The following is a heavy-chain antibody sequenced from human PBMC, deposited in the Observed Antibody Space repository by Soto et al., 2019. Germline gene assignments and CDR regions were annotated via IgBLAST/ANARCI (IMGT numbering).Heavy chain of an antibody. Sequence: QVQLVQSGAVVKKPGSSVKVSCKTSGGTFRNDIITWVRPSPGQGLEWMARIIPLLDTTNYAQKDQGRVKITTDNSKGTAYMQANRLRSEYTAVYYCAEDSPIGTTISVYEALDDWGQGTPVTISS. CDR3: AEDSPIGTTISVYEALDD. J-gene: IGHJ4*01. CDR1: GGTFRNDI. CDR2: IIPLLDTT. D-gene: IGHD5-12*01. V-gene: IGHV1-69*08.